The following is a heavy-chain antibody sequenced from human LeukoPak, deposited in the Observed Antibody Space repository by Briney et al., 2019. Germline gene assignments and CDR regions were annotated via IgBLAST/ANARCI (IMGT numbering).Heavy chain of an antibody. V-gene: IGHV3-23*01. CDR3: AKGRQQRLIQGHGMDV. Sequence: GGSLRLSCAASGFTFTSQAMTWVRQAPGKGLEWVSAINVGGTDTYYADFVKGGFTFSRDNSKDTLYLQMSSLSAEDMAVYYCAKGRQQRLIQGHGMDVWGKGTTVTVSS. D-gene: IGHD6-19*01. CDR1: GFTFTSQA. J-gene: IGHJ6*04. CDR2: INVGGTDT.